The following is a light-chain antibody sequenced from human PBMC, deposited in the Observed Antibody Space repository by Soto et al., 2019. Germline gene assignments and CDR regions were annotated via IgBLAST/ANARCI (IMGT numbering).Light chain of an antibody. CDR2: AAS. CDR1: QSISRY. Sequence: DIQMTQSPSSLSASVGDRVTITCRASQSISRYVNWYQHKPGKAPNLLIYAASSLQSGVPSRFSGSGSGTDFTHTISGLQHEDFATYYWQQSYSFWTFGQGTKVEIK. CDR3: QQSYSFWT. V-gene: IGKV1-39*01. J-gene: IGKJ1*01.